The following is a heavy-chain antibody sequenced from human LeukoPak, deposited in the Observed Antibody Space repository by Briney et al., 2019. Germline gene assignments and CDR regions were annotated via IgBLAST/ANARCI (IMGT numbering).Heavy chain of an antibody. J-gene: IGHJ4*02. CDR2: IKSDGSST. V-gene: IGHV3-74*01. CDR3: ARSRGYSYGDFDY. Sequence: GGSLRLSCAASGFTFSSYWMHWVRQAPGKELVWVSRIKSDGSSTNYADSVKGRFTISRDNAKNTLYLQMNSLRAEDTAVYYCARSRGYSYGDFDYWGQGTLVTVSS. D-gene: IGHD5-18*01. CDR1: GFTFSSYW.